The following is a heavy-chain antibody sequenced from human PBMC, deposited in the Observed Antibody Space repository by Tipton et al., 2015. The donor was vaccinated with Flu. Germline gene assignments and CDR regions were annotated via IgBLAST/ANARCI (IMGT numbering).Heavy chain of an antibody. CDR2: IYRSGST. CDR3: ARHTGDSVRGVIDY. V-gene: IGHV4-38-2*01. CDR1: GDSVGSDYY. Sequence: TLSLTCSVSGDSVGSDYYWGWIRQPPGKGLEWLGTIYRSGSTYYNPSLKSRLTISVDTSQNQFSLRLSSVTAADTAVYYCARHTGDSVRGVIDYWGQGTLVTVSS. J-gene: IGHJ4*02. D-gene: IGHD3-10*02.